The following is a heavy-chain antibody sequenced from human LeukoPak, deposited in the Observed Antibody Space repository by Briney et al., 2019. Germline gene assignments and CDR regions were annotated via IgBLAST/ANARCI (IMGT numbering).Heavy chain of an antibody. Sequence: GGSLRLSCAASGFTFSSYGMSWVRRAPGKGPEWVSGISGGGGNTYYADSVKGRFTISRDNSQNTLYLQMNTLRAEDTAVYYCAKVVSGYHFDYWGQGTLVTVSS. V-gene: IGHV3-23*01. CDR2: ISGGGGNT. CDR1: GFTFSSYG. CDR3: AKVVSGYHFDY. D-gene: IGHD5-12*01. J-gene: IGHJ4*02.